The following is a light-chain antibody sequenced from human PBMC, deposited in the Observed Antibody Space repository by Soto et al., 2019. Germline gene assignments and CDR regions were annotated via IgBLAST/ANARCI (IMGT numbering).Light chain of an antibody. CDR1: QSVSTRH. Sequence: EIVLTQSPGTLSLSPGERAALSCRASQSVSTRHLAWYQQKHGQAPRLLTYGASSRANGIPDRFSVSGSGTDFTLTITRLEPEDSAVYYCQQYGRSPLTFGQGTRVEMK. V-gene: IGKV3-20*01. CDR3: QQYGRSPLT. J-gene: IGKJ5*01. CDR2: GAS.